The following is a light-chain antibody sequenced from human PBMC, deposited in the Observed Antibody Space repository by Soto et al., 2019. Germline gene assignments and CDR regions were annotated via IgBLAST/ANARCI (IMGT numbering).Light chain of an antibody. J-gene: IGKJ1*01. CDR3: QHYITSLTT. V-gene: IGKV3-20*01. CDR2: GAS. Sequence: EIVLTQSPATLSLSPGERATLSWGANQSVTSNYLAWYQQKPGQAPRLLIYGASRRATGIPDRFIGSGSGTDFTLTISRLEPEDFAVYYCQHYITSLTTFGQGTKVDIK. CDR1: QSVTSNY.